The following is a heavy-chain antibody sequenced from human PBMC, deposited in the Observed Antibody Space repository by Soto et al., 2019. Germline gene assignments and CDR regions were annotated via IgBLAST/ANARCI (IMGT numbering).Heavy chain of an antibody. CDR3: ARARNEQWLVLDY. CDR2: IIPILGIA. D-gene: IGHD6-19*01. V-gene: IGHV1-69*02. Sequence: QVQLVQSGAEVKKPGSSVKVSCKASGGTFSSYTISWVRQAPEQGLEWMGRIIPILGIANYAQKFQGRVTITADKSTSTAYMEASSLRSEDTAVYYCARARNEQWLVLDYWGPGTLVTVSS. CDR1: GGTFSSYT. J-gene: IGHJ4*02.